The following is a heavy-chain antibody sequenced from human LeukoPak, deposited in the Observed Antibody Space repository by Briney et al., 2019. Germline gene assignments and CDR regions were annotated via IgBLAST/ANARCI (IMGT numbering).Heavy chain of an antibody. Sequence: SETLSLTCTVSGYSISTGYYWDWIRQPPGKGLEWIGTFYHGGSTYYNPSLKSRVTISVDTSKNQFSLKLSSVTAADTAVYYCARGTYYYGSGSYPFDYWGQGILVTVSS. CDR3: ARGTYYYGSGSYPFDY. CDR1: GYSISTGYY. J-gene: IGHJ4*02. D-gene: IGHD3-10*01. V-gene: IGHV4-38-2*02. CDR2: FYHGGST.